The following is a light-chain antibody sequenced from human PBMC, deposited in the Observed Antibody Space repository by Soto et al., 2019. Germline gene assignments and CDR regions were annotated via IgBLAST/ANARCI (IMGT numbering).Light chain of an antibody. CDR2: DVS. V-gene: IGLV2-11*01. CDR3: CSYAGGDTSV. J-gene: IGLJ2*01. Sequence: QSALTQPRSVSGSPGQSVTISCTGTSSDVGTYNYVSWYQQHLSKAPKLMIYDVSQRPSGVPDRFSGSKSGNTASLTIAGLKAEYESDYYYCSYAGGDTSVYGEGTKLTVL. CDR1: SSDVGTYNY.